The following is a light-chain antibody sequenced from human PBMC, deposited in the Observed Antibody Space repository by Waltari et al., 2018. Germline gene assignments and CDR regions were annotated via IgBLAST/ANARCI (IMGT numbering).Light chain of an antibody. CDR2: DVI. Sequence: QSALTQPAYVSGYPGQSITISCTGTSSEVGGNNNVSWYQQHPGKAPTLLILDVINRTSGVANRFSGSKSGNTASLTISGLQAEDESDYYCCSFTSGSTWVFGGGTKLTVL. V-gene: IGLV2-14*01. CDR1: SSEVGGNNN. J-gene: IGLJ3*02. CDR3: CSFTSGSTWV.